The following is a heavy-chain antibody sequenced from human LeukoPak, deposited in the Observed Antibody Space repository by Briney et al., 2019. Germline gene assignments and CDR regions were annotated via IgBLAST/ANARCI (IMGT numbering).Heavy chain of an antibody. J-gene: IGHJ6*03. V-gene: IGHV3-7*01. D-gene: IGHD2-15*01. CDR2: IKENGSEK. CDR1: GFIFSSYC. CDR3: ARDVIARNYSYYMDV. Sequence: GGSLSLSCAASGFIFSSYCMSWVRQAPGKGLEWVANIKENGSEKDYVDSVKGRFTISRDNAKNSLSLQMNSLRAEDTAVSDCARDVIARNYSYYMDVWGKGTTVTVSS.